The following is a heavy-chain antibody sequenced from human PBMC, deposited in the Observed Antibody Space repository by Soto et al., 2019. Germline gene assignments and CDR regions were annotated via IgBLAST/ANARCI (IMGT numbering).Heavy chain of an antibody. Sequence: GSLRLSCAASGFTVSTNYMNWVRQAPGEGLEWVSIIYNDGRTDYADSVKGRFSISRDNSNNMLYLQMDNLRAEDTAVYYCARIGGGVASWGQGTMVTVS. CDR3: ARIGGGVAS. D-gene: IGHD3-3*01. CDR1: GFTVSTNY. CDR2: IYNDGRT. J-gene: IGHJ3*01. V-gene: IGHV3-66*01.